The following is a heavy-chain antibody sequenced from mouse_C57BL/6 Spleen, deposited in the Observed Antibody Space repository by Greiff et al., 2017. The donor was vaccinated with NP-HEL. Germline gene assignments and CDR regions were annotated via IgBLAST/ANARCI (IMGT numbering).Heavy chain of an antibody. J-gene: IGHJ4*01. V-gene: IGHV5-15*04. CDR2: ISYLAYSI. D-gene: IGHD3-2*02. CDR1: GFTFSDYG. Sequence: EVQLVESGGGLVQPGGSLKLSCAASGFTFSDYGMAWVRPAPRKGPEWVAFISYLAYSIYYADTVTGRFTISRENAKNTLYLEMSILRSEDTAMYYCARHESSGYNYAMDYWGQGTSVTVSS. CDR3: ARHESSGYNYAMDY.